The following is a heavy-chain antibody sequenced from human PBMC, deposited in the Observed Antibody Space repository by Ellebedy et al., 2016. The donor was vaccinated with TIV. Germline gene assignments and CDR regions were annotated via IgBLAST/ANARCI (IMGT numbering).Heavy chain of an antibody. CDR3: ATVYPLYWYVDV. Sequence: MPSETLSLTCTVTGGSISNSHHYWGWMRQSPGKGPEWIGGLFYTWTAYYHQSLRNRVSISVDTSKNQVSLKLSSVTAADTAVYYCATVYPLYWYVDVWGRGTLVSVSS. J-gene: IGHJ2*01. V-gene: IGHV4-39*01. D-gene: IGHD5/OR15-5a*01. CDR1: GGSISNSHHY. CDR2: LFYTWTA.